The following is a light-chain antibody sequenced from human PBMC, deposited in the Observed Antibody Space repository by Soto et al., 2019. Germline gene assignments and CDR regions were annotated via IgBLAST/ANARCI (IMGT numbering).Light chain of an antibody. Sequence: QSALTQPASVSGSPGQLITISCTGTSSDVGGYNYVSWYQQHPGKAPKLMIYEVSKRPSGVPDRFSGSKSGNTASLTVSGLQAEDEADYYCSSYAGRTLYVFGTGTKLTVL. CDR2: EVS. CDR3: SSYAGRTLYV. CDR1: SSDVGGYNY. J-gene: IGLJ1*01. V-gene: IGLV2-8*01.